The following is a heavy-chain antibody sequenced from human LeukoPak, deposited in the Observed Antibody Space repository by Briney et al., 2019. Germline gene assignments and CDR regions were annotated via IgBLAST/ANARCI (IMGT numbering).Heavy chain of an antibody. D-gene: IGHD2/OR15-2a*01. V-gene: IGHV3-33*01. CDR2: IWYDGSNK. Sequence: GGSLRLSCAASGFTFSSYGMHWVRQAPGKGLEWVTLIWYDGSNKYYADSVKGRLTISRDNSKNTLYLQMNSLRAEDTAVYYCAREGPRGNSQFDYWGQGTLVTVSS. CDR1: GFTFSSYG. CDR3: AREGPRGNSQFDY. J-gene: IGHJ4*02.